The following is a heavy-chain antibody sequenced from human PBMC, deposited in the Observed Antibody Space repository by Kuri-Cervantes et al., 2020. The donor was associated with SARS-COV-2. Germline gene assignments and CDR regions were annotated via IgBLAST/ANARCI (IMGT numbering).Heavy chain of an antibody. Sequence: LSLTCAASGFTFSSYWMSWVRQAPGKGLEWVANIKQDGSEKYYVDPVKGRFTISRDNAKNSLYMQMNSLRAEDTAVYYCARDVSALDVWGKGTTVTVSS. CDR3: ARDVSALDV. CDR1: GFTFSSYW. J-gene: IGHJ6*04. V-gene: IGHV3-7*01. CDR2: IKQDGSEK. D-gene: IGHD5/OR15-5a*01.